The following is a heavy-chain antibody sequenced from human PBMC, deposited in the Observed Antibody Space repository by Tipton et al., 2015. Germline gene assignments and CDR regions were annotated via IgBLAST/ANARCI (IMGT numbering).Heavy chain of an antibody. CDR1: GGSIRSYY. Sequence: TLSLTCTVSGGSIRSYYWNWIRQAAGKGLEWIGRIYTNGATNYNPSLKSRVTMSVDLAKNHVSLNLTSVTAADTAVYYCARIRVSALRWFDNWGQGTLVTVSS. V-gene: IGHV4-4*07. D-gene: IGHD4-23*01. CDR3: ARIRVSALRWFDN. J-gene: IGHJ4*02. CDR2: IYTNGAT.